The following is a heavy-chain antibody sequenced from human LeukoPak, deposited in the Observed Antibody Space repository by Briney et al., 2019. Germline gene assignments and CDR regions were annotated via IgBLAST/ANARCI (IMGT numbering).Heavy chain of an antibody. D-gene: IGHD3-10*01. Sequence: SVKVSCKASGGTFSSYAISWVRQAPGQGLEWMGRIIPIFGTANYAQKFQGRVTITTDESTSTAYMELSSLRSEDTAVYDGARGPIRGLDYYRTWGQGTLVTVSS. CDR2: IIPIFGTA. CDR3: ARGPIRGLDYYRT. J-gene: IGHJ1*01. V-gene: IGHV1-69*05. CDR1: GGTFSSYA.